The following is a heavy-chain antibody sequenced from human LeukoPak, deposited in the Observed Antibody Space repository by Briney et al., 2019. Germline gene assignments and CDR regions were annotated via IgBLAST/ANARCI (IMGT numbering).Heavy chain of an antibody. CDR2: IYYSGST. V-gene: IGHV4-39*01. CDR1: GGSFSSGSYY. D-gene: IGHD6-19*01. CDR3: ASSRDSSGWYVVVYYFDY. J-gene: IGHJ4*02. Sequence: SETLSLTCTVSGGSFSSGSYYWGWIRQPPGKGLEWIGSIYYSGSTYYNPSLKSRVTISVDTSKNQFSLKLSSVTAADTAVYYCASSRDSSGWYVVVYYFDYWGQGTLVTVSS.